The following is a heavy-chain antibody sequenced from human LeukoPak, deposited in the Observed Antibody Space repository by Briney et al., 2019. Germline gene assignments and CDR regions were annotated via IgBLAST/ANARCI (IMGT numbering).Heavy chain of an antibody. Sequence: ASVKVSCKASGYTFTSYYMHWVRQAPGQGLEWMGIINPSGGSTSYAQKFQGRVTMTRDMSTSTVYMELSSLRSEDTAVYYCARDGGGQQLLYYYFMDVWGKGTTVTVSS. CDR1: GYTFTSYY. CDR2: INPSGGST. J-gene: IGHJ6*03. D-gene: IGHD6-13*01. CDR3: ARDGGGQQLLYYYFMDV. V-gene: IGHV1-46*01.